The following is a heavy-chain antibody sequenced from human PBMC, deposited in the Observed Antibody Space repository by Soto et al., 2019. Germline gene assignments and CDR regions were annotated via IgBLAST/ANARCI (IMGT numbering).Heavy chain of an antibody. V-gene: IGHV4-34*01. CDR3: AGITYYDFWSGYYSWFDH. Sequence: QVQLQQWGAGLLKPSETLSLTCAVYGGSFSGYYWSWIRQPPGKGLEWIGEINHSGSTNYNPSLKRRVTTSLDSSKNQFSLKLSSVTAADTAVYYCAGITYYDFWSGYYSWFDHWGQGTLVTVSS. CDR2: INHSGST. CDR1: GGSFSGYY. D-gene: IGHD3-3*01. J-gene: IGHJ5*02.